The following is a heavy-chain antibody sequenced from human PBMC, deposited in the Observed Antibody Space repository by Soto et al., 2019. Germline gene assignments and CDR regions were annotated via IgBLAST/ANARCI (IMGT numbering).Heavy chain of an antibody. CDR1: GFTFNSYT. J-gene: IGHJ4*02. CDR2: IGASSICF. V-gene: IGHV3-48*02. Sequence: GGSLRLSCAASGFTFNSYTMAWVRQAPGKGLKWVLYIGASSICFHYVDSVKVRFTISRDNVKNSLYLQMNSLTDEDTAVYYCVREDYDRSGSFDYWGQGTLVTVSS. CDR3: VREDYDRSGSFDY. D-gene: IGHD3-22*01.